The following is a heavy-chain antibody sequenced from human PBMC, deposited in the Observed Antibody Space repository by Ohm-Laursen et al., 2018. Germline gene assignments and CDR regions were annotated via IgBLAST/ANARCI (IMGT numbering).Heavy chain of an antibody. CDR3: ARRGYYYDSSGYYYWYLDL. CDR1: SDSISSSY. Sequence: SDTLSLTCTVSSDSISSSYWSWIRQPPGKGLEWIGYIYYSGSTNYNPSLKSRVTISVDTSKNQFSLKLSSVTAADTAVYYCARRGYYYDSSGYYYWYLDLWGRGTLVTVSS. CDR2: IYYSGST. V-gene: IGHV4-59*08. J-gene: IGHJ2*01. D-gene: IGHD3-22*01.